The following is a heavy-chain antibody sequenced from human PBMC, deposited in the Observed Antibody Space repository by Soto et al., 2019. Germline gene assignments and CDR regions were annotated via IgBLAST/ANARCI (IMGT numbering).Heavy chain of an antibody. D-gene: IGHD6-25*01. CDR2: VTTDGVRT. CDR1: GFTFRSYA. CDR3: AKSPRPMAAAKKYGMDA. V-gene: IGHV3-23*01. Sequence: GGSLRLSCAASGFTFRSYAMTWVRQAAGKGLEWVSSVTTDGVRTYFADSVKGRFTISRDNSKSTLYLQMNSLRAEDTAVYYCAKSPRPMAAAKKYGMDAWGQGTTVTVSS. J-gene: IGHJ6*02.